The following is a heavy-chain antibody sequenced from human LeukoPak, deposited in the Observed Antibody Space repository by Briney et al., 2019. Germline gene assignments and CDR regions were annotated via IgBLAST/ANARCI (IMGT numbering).Heavy chain of an antibody. D-gene: IGHD2/OR15-2a*01. V-gene: IGHV3-30-3*01. J-gene: IGHJ4*02. Sequence: SGRSLRLSCAASGFSFSSYAMHWVRQAPGKGLEWVAVISYDGSNKYYADSVKGRLTISRDNSKNTLYLQMNSLRAEDTAVYYCARGVSMAQPHIDYWGQGTLVTVSS. CDR3: ARGVSMAQPHIDY. CDR2: ISYDGSNK. CDR1: GFSFSSYA.